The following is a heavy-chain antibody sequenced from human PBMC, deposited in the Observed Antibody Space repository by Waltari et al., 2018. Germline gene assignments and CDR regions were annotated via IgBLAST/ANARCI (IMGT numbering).Heavy chain of an antibody. CDR1: GYSFTGYY. CDR2: INPNSGGT. J-gene: IGHJ6*02. V-gene: IGHV1-2*02. D-gene: IGHD2-2*01. CDR3: AKNFIEIPAANYYYYGMDV. Sequence: QVQLVQSGAEVKKPGASVKVSCKASGYSFTGYYMHWVRQAPGQGLEWMGWINPNSGGTNYAQKFQGRVTMTRDTSISTAYMELSRLRSDDTAVYYCAKNFIEIPAANYYYYGMDVWGQGTTVTVSS.